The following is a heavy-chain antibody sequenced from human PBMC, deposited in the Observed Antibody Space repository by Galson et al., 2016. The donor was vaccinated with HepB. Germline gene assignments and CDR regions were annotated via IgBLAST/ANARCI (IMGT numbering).Heavy chain of an antibody. J-gene: IGHJ4*02. V-gene: IGHV4-39*01. D-gene: IGHD4-17*01. CDR3: VKTADYGDLYDFDY. CDR1: GAFVSSSSYY. Sequence: TLSLTCTVSGAFVSSSSYYWGWIRQPQGKGLEWIGSIHYTGTTFYNASLKSRVVMSVDTSMNQFSLRLSSGTAADTSVYYCVKTADYGDLYDFDYWGQGRQVTVSA. CDR2: IHYTGTT.